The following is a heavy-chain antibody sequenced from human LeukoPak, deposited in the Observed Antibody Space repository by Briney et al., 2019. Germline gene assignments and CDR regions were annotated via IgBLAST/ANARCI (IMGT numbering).Heavy chain of an antibody. V-gene: IGHV3-30*18. Sequence: AGGSLRLSCAASGFTFSSYGMHWVRQAPGKGLEWVAVISYDGSNKYYADSVKGRFTISRDNSKNTLYLQMNSLRAEDTAVYYCAKDDYGDYFDYWGQATLVTVSS. CDR3: AKDDYGDYFDY. CDR2: ISYDGSNK. CDR1: GFTFSSYG. J-gene: IGHJ4*02. D-gene: IGHD4-17*01.